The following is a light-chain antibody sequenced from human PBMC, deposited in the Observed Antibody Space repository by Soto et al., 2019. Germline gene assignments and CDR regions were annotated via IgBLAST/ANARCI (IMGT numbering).Light chain of an antibody. Sequence: EIVLTQSPGTLPLSPGEKATISCRASQSVSSSYLAWYQQKPGQAPRLLIYGASSRATGIPNRFSGSGSGTDFTLTISRLEPEDFAVYYCQQYGSSPLVTFGQGTRLEIK. V-gene: IGKV3-20*01. CDR3: QQYGSSPLVT. CDR1: QSVSSSY. CDR2: GAS. J-gene: IGKJ5*01.